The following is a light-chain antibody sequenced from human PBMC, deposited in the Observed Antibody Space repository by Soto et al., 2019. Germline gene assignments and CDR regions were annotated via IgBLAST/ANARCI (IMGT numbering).Light chain of an antibody. J-gene: IGKJ4*01. Sequence: EIVLTQSPATLSLSPGERATLSCRASQSISSFLAWYQHKPGRAPRLLIYDVSKRATGIPARFSASGSGTDFTLTISSLEPEDFAVHYCHQRSSWPLTFGGGTTVEIK. V-gene: IGKV3-11*01. CDR3: HQRSSWPLT. CDR1: QSISSF. CDR2: DVS.